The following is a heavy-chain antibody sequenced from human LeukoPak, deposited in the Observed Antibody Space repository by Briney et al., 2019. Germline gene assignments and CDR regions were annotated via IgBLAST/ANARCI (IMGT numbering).Heavy chain of an antibody. J-gene: IGHJ5*02. D-gene: IGHD6-13*01. CDR2: IYYSGST. Sequence: SETLSLTCTVSGGSISSYYWSWIRQPPGKGLEWIGYIYYSGSTNYNPSLKSRVTISVDTSKNQFSLKLSSATAADTAVYYCARADSSIYWFDPWGQGTLVTVSS. V-gene: IGHV4-59*01. CDR1: GGSISSYY. CDR3: ARADSSIYWFDP.